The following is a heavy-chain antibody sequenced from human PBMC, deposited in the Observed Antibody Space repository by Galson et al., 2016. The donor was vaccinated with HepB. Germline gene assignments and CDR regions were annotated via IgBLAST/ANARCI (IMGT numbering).Heavy chain of an antibody. D-gene: IGHD1-7*01. CDR2: IYYSGTI. CDR3: ARGSNWNYDY. CDR1: GYSISSGYY. Sequence: TLSLTCAVSGYSISSGYYWGWIRQPPGKGLEWIGSIYYSGTIYYNPSLKSRVTKSIDASKNQFSLKLSSVTATDTAMYYCARGSNWNYDYWSQGTLVTVSS. V-gene: IGHV4-38-2*01. J-gene: IGHJ4*02.